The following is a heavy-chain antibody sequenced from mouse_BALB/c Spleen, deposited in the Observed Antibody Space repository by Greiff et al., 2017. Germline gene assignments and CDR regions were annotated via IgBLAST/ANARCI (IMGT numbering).Heavy chain of an antibody. J-gene: IGHJ2*01. V-gene: IGHV5-6-5*01. CDR2: ISSGGST. CDR3: ARERVYYGNYLDY. D-gene: IGHD2-1*01. CDR1: GFTFSSYA. Sequence: EVKLMESGGGLVKPGGSLKLSCAASGFTFSSYAMSWVRQTPEKRLEWVASISSGGSTYYPDSVKGRFTISRDNARNILYLQMSSLRSEDTAMYYCARERVYYGNYLDYWGQGTTLTVSS.